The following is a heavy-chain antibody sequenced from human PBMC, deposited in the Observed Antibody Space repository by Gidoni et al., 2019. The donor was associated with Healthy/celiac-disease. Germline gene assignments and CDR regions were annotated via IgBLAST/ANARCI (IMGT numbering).Heavy chain of an antibody. V-gene: IGHV1-69*01. CDR3: ARVRQSTVADYYFDY. D-gene: IGHD6-19*01. Sequence: QVQLVQSGAEVKKPGSSVKVSCKASGGTFGSYAISWVRQAPGQGLEGMGGIIPIFGTANYAQKFQGRVTITADESTSTAYMELSSLRSEDTAVYYCARVRQSTVADYYFDYWGQGTLVTVSS. J-gene: IGHJ4*02. CDR2: IIPIFGTA. CDR1: GGTFGSYA.